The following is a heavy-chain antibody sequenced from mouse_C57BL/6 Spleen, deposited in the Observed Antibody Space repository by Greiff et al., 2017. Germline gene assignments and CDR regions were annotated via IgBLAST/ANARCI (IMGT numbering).Heavy chain of an antibody. CDR1: GYTFTSYG. Sequence: QVQLQQSGAELARPGASVKLSCKASGYTFTSYGISWVKQRTGQGLEWIGEIYPRSGNTYYNEKFKGKATLTADKSSSTAYMELRSLTSADAAVYFCAKGYDYDPFAYWGQGTLVTVSA. CDR2: IYPRSGNT. CDR3: AKGYDYDPFAY. V-gene: IGHV1-81*01. J-gene: IGHJ3*01. D-gene: IGHD2-4*01.